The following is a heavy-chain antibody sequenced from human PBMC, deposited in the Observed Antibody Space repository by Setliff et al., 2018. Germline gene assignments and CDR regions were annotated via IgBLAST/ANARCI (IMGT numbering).Heavy chain of an antibody. CDR3: ARDLLYSGSYFGYYYGMDV. J-gene: IGHJ6*02. D-gene: IGHD1-26*01. V-gene: IGHV1-2*04. CDR2: INPNSGGT. Sequence: GASVKVSCKASGYTFTGYYMHWVRQAPGQGLEWMGWINPNSGGTNYAQKFQGWVTMTRDTSISTAYMELSRLRSDVTAVYYCARDLLYSGSYFGYYYGMDVWGQGTTVTVSS. CDR1: GYTFTGYY.